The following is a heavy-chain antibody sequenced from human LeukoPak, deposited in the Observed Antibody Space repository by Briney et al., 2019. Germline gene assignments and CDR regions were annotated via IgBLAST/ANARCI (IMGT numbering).Heavy chain of an antibody. J-gene: IGHJ4*02. CDR2: ISYDGSNK. D-gene: IGHD6-13*01. Sequence: GRSLRLSSAASGFTFSSYGMHWVRQAPGKGLEWGAVISYDGSNKYYADSVKGRFTISRDNAKNSLYLLMNSLRAEDTAVYYCARVGSIAAAGTVDYWGQGTLVTVSS. CDR1: GFTFSSYG. CDR3: ARVGSIAAAGTVDY. V-gene: IGHV3-30*12.